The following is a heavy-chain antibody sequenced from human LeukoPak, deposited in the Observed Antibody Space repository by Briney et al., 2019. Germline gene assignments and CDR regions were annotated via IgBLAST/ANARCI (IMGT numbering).Heavy chain of an antibody. D-gene: IGHD2-15*01. V-gene: IGHV3-23*01. CDR3: AKADQYYCSGGSCLFDY. Sequence: PGGSLRLSCAASGFTFSSYAMSWVRQAPGKGLEWVSAISGSGGSTYYADSVKGRFTISRDNSKNTLYLQMNSLRAEDTVVYYCAKADQYYCSGGSCLFDYWGQGTLVTVSS. CDR2: ISGSGGST. CDR1: GFTFSSYA. J-gene: IGHJ4*02.